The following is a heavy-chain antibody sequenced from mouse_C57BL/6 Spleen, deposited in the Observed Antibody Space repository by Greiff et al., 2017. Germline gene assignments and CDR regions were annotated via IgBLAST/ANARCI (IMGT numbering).Heavy chain of an antibody. CDR2: MYPGDGDT. V-gene: IGHV1-82*01. CDR1: GYAFSSSW. D-gene: IGHD4-1*01. Sequence: VQLQQSGPELVKPGASVKISCKASGYAFSSSWMNWVKQRPGKGLEWIGRMYPGDGDTNYNGKFKGKATLTADKSSRTAYMQLSSLTSEDSAVYFCARSGLGRGRFDNWGQGTTLTVSS. CDR3: ARSGLGRGRFDN. J-gene: IGHJ2*01.